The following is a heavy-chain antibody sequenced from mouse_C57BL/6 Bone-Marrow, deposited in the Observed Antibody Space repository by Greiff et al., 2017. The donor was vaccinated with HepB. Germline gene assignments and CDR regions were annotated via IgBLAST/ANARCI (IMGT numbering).Heavy chain of an antibody. CDR1: GYTFTNYW. CDR2: IYPGGGYT. D-gene: IGHD3-2*02. Sequence: QVQLQQSGAELVRPGTSLKMSCTASGYTFTNYWIGWVQQRPGHGLEWIGDIYPGGGYTYYNEKFKGKATLTADKSSSTAYMQFSRLTSEDSAIYSCARSRAQATYAMDYWGQGTSVTVSS. J-gene: IGHJ4*01. V-gene: IGHV1-63*01. CDR3: ARSRAQATYAMDY.